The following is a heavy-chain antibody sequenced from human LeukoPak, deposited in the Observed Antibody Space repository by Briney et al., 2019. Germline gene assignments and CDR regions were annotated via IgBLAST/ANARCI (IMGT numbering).Heavy chain of an antibody. Sequence: GGSLRLSCAAPGFTFSSYGMHWVRQAPGKGLGWVAFIRYDGSKKYYADSVKGRFTISRDNSKISLYLQMISLRAEDTAVYYCAKGYDCWSCDYCDYWGQGTLVTVSS. CDR2: IRYDGSKK. D-gene: IGHD3-3*01. V-gene: IGHV3-30*02. CDR3: AKGYDCWSCDYCDY. J-gene: IGHJ4*02. CDR1: GFTFSSYG.